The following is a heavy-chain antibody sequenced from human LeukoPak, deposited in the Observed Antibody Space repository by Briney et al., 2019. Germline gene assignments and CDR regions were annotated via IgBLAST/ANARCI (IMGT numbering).Heavy chain of an antibody. J-gene: IGHJ4*02. CDR2: ISSSGGNT. CDR1: GFTFSSYA. Sequence: GGSLRLSCAAAGFTFSSYAMSWVRQAPGKGLEWVSAISSSGGNTYYADSVKGRFTISRDNSKNTLYLQMNSLRAEDTAVYYCAKGGSDYDDHGYSFDYWGQGALVTVSS. CDR3: AKGGSDYDDHGYSFDY. D-gene: IGHD1-26*01. V-gene: IGHV3-23*01.